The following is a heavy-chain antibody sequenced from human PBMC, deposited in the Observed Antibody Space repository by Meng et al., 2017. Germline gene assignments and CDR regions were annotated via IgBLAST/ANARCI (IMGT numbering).Heavy chain of an antibody. D-gene: IGHD3-22*01. J-gene: IGHJ4*02. Sequence: VWLPQLGAGRLKPSETLSLPVDGSGASFSGYYGAWIRRSPGEGLEWIGEITHTGSTNYTPSLKSRVSISVDTSKNQLSLKLHSVTAADTAVYYCAGEIKYDSSGYYYWGQGTLVTVSS. CDR3: AGEIKYDSSGYYY. CDR2: ITHTGST. V-gene: IGHV4-34*01. CDR1: GASFSGYY.